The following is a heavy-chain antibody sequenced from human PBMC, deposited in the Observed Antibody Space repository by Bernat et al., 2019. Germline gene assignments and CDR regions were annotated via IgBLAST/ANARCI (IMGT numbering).Heavy chain of an antibody. CDR1: GYSFTSYW. CDR3: ARQYCTSTSCYIGVDY. CDR2: IYPGDSDT. V-gene: IGHV5-51*01. Sequence: EVQLVQSGAEVKKPGESLKISCKGSGYSFTSYWIAWVRQMPGKGLEWMGIIYPGDSDTRYSPSFQGQVTFSADKSISTAYLQWSSLKASDTAMYYCARQYCTSTSCYIGVDYWGQGTLVTVSS. J-gene: IGHJ4*02. D-gene: IGHD2-2*02.